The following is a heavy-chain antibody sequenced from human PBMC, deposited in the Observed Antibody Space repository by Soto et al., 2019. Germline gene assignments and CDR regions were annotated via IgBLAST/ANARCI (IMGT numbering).Heavy chain of an antibody. CDR1: GFTFRNYD. CDR3: AKGVMYGFGEDWFDT. J-gene: IGHJ5*02. CDR2: ISSDGSNK. D-gene: IGHD3-10*01. Sequence: QVQLVESGGGVVQPGRSLRLSCAASGFTFRNYDMQWVRQAPGKGLEWVTVISSDGSNKYYADSVKGRFTISRDNSKHTLYLQMNSLRTEDTAMYYCAKGVMYGFGEDWFDTWGQGTLVTVSS. V-gene: IGHV3-30*18.